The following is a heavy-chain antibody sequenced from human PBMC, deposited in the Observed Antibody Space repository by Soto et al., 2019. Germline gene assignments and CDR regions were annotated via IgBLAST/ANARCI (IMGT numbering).Heavy chain of an antibody. CDR1: GYTLTELS. D-gene: IGHD6-19*01. Sequence: ASVKVSCKVSGYTLTELSMHWVRQAPGKGLEWMGGFDPEDGETIYAQKFQGRVTMTEDTSTDTAYMELSSLRSEDTAVYYCATDRGIAVAGDYYFDYWGQGTLVTVSS. J-gene: IGHJ4*02. CDR3: ATDRGIAVAGDYYFDY. CDR2: FDPEDGET. V-gene: IGHV1-24*01.